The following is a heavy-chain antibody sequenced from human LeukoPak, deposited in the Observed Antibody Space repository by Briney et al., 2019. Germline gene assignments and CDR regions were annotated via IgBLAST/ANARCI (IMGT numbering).Heavy chain of an antibody. Sequence: TVKVSCKASGGTFSSYAISWVRQAPGQGLEWMGGIIPIFGTANYAQKFQGRVTITADESTSTAYMELGSLRSEDTAVYYCARSVVPAAMGADYYYYMDVWGKGTTVTISS. J-gene: IGHJ6*03. D-gene: IGHD2-2*01. CDR3: ARSVVPAAMGADYYYYMDV. CDR1: GGTFSSYA. V-gene: IGHV1-69*13. CDR2: IIPIFGTA.